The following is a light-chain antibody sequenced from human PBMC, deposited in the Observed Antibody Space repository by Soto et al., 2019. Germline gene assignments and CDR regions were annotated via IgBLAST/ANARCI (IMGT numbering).Light chain of an antibody. CDR3: QHYNSYSEA. V-gene: IGKV1-5*03. J-gene: IGKJ1*01. CDR1: HTSSSW. Sequence: DIQMTRSPSTLSGSVGDRVTITCRASHTSSSWLAWYQQKPGKAPKLLIYKASTLKSGVPSRFSGSGSGTEFTLTISSLQPDDFATYYCQHYNSYSEAFGQGTKVDIK. CDR2: KAS.